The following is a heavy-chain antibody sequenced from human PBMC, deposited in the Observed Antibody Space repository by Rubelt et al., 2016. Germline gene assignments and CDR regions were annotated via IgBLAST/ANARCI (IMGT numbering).Heavy chain of an antibody. CDR1: GGSISSYY. J-gene: IGHJ5*02. D-gene: IGHD6-13*01. V-gene: IGHV4-59*12. CDR3: ARNYSSTWANWFDP. Sequence: QVQLQESGPGLVKPSETLSLTCTVSGGSISSYYWSWIRQPPGQGLEWIGYIYYSGSTNYNPSLTSRVTTSVDTSKNQFSLELVFVTAADTAGYYCARNYSSTWANWFDPWGQGTLVTVSP. CDR2: IYYSGST.